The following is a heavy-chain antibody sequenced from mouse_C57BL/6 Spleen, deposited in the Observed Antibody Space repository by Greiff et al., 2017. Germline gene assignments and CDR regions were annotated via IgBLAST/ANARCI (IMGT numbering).Heavy chain of an antibody. J-gene: IGHJ2*01. CDR2: IFPSGGCT. D-gene: IGHD1-3*01. CDR1: GYTFTRYW. V-gene: IGHV1-9*01. CDR3: YRERTKYCDY. Sequence: QVQLQQPGAELMKPGASVKLSCKASGYTFTRYWIQWVKQRPGHGLEWIGEIFPSGGCTNYNQKFKGKATFTADTSSNTAYIQLSSLTTEDYAISCCYRERTKYCDYWGQGTPLTVSA.